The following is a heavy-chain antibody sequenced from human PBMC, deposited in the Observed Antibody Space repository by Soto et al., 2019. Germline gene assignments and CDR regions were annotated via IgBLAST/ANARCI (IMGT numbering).Heavy chain of an antibody. CDR2: ISAYNGNT. Sequence: GASVKVSCKASGYTFTSYGISWVRQAPGQGLEWMGWISAYNGNTNYAQKLQGRVTMTTDTSTSTAYMELRSLRSDDTAVYYCARVDDILTGFGSADQNWFAPWGQGTLVTVSS. CDR3: ARVDDILTGFGSADQNWFAP. J-gene: IGHJ5*02. CDR1: GYTFTSYG. D-gene: IGHD3-9*01. V-gene: IGHV1-18*01.